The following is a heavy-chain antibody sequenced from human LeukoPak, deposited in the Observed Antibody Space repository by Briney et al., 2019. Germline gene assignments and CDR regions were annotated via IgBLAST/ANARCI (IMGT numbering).Heavy chain of an antibody. CDR1: GGSVTTSSYY. CDR3: ARVSDRDVDPWTLGRDGYNQNWFDP. J-gene: IGHJ5*02. V-gene: IGHV4-39*01. Sequence: SETLSLTCTVSGGSVTTSSYYWGWIRQPPGKGLEWIGSIYYSGSTYYNPSLESRVTISVNTSKKQFSLELSSVTAADTAVYYCARVSDRDVDPWTLGRDGYNQNWFDPWGQGTLVTVSS. CDR2: IYYSGST. D-gene: IGHD5-24*01.